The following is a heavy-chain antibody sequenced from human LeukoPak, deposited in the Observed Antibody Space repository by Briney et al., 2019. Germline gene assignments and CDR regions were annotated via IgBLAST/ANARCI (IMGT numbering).Heavy chain of an antibody. CDR2: IYYSGST. V-gene: IGHV4-39*07. J-gene: IGHJ4*02. CDR3: ARGWPGPAMGVDTAMVPNY. Sequence: SETLSLTCTVSGGSISSSSYYWGWIRQPPGKGLEWIGSIYYSGSTYYNPSLKSRVTISVDTSKNQFSLKLSSVTAADTAVYYCARGWPGPAMGVDTAMVPNYWGQGTLVTVSS. D-gene: IGHD5-18*01. CDR1: GGSISSSSYY.